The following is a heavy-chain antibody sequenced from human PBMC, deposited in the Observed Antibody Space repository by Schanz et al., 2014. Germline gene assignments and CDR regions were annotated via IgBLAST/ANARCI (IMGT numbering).Heavy chain of an antibody. V-gene: IGHV3-23*01. D-gene: IGHD1-26*01. J-gene: IGHJ4*02. CDR2: IGTSGGT. CDR1: GFTFSSYA. Sequence: EVQLLESGGGLVQPGGSLRLSCAASGFTFSSYAMSWVRQAPGKGLEWVSTIGTSGGTNYAESVKGRFTISRDNSKNTLFLQMNSLRAEDTAVYYCARDHTTESYYSAGPPIDYWGQGTLRTVSS. CDR3: ARDHTTESYYSAGPPIDY.